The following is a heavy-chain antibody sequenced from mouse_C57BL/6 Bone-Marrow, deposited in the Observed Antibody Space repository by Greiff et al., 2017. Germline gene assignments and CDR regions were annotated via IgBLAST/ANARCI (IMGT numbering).Heavy chain of an antibody. CDR1: GFNIKDYY. V-gene: IGHV14-2*01. Sequence: VQLQQSGAELVKPGASVKLSYTASGFNIKDYYMHWVKQRTEQGLEWIGRIDPEDGETKYAPKFPGKATITADTSSNTAYLQLSSLTSEDTAVYYCARWSCFAYGGQGTLVTVSA. CDR2: IDPEDGET. J-gene: IGHJ3*01. CDR3: ARWSCFAY.